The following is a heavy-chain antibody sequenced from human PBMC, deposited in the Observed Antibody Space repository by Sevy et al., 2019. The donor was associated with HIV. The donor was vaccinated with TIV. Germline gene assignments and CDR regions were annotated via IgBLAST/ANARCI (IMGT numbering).Heavy chain of an antibody. J-gene: IGHJ5*02. D-gene: IGHD2-15*01. CDR3: VREGAPYRNIRYCSGNNCFYNWFDP. Sequence: GGSLRLSCAASGFTFNDYALHWVRLAPGKGLEWVAIISSDGDNTYYADTVKGRFTLSRDNSKNTVYLQMNRLRAEDTAFYYCVREGAPYRNIRYCSGNNCFYNWFDPWGQGTLVTVSS. CDR1: GFTFNDYA. CDR2: ISSDGDNT. V-gene: IGHV3-30-3*01.